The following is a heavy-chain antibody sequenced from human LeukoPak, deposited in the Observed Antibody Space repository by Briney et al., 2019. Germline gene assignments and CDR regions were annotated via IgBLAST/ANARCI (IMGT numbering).Heavy chain of an antibody. CDR2: ISWNGGST. J-gene: IGHJ3*02. CDR3: ARDDSSSWYNAFDI. CDR1: GFTFSGYG. D-gene: IGHD6-13*01. V-gene: IGHV3-20*04. Sequence: PGGSLRLSCAASGFTFSGYGMSWVRQARGKGLDVVSGISWNGGSTGYADSVKARVTISRDNAKNSLYLQMNSLTAEDTALYYCARDDSSSWYNAFDIWGQGTMVTVSS.